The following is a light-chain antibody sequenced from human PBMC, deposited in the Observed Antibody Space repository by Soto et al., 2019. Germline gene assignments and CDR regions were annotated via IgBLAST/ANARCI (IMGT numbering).Light chain of an antibody. CDR1: QDINHY. J-gene: IGKJ5*01. V-gene: IGKV1-33*01. CDR2: DTS. CDR3: QQYDNLPMA. Sequence: TQMTQSPSSLSASVGGRVNIPCQARQDINHYLNWYQQKPGKAPNLLIYDTSILERGVPSRFSGSRSGTEFTFTISSLQPEDVATYYCQQYDNLPMAFGQGTRLEIK.